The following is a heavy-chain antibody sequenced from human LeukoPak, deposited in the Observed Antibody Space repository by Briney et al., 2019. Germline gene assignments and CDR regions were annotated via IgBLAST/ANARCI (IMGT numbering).Heavy chain of an antibody. CDR2: VDPEDGET. V-gene: IGHV1-69-2*01. CDR3: ATGYCSGGSCYNWFDP. D-gene: IGHD2-15*01. Sequence: ASVKISCKVSGYTFTDYYMHWVQQAPGKGLEWMGLVDPEDGETIYAEKFQGRVTITADTSTDTAYMELSSLRSEDTAVYYCATGYCSGGSCYNWFDPWGQGTLVTVSS. CDR1: GYTFTDYY. J-gene: IGHJ5*02.